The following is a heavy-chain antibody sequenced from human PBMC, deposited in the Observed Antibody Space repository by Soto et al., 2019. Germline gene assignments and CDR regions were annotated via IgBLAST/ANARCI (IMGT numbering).Heavy chain of an antibody. Sequence: SETLSLTCTVSGASINSGGYYWSWIRQLPGKGLEWIGYIYFSGSTYYNPSLESRGTISLDTSQKQFSLKLSSVTAADTAVYYCATGNAWEALLAYWGQGTLVTVS. CDR1: GASINSGGYY. J-gene: IGHJ4*02. CDR3: ATGNAWEALLAY. CDR2: IYFSGST. V-gene: IGHV4-31*03. D-gene: IGHD1-26*01.